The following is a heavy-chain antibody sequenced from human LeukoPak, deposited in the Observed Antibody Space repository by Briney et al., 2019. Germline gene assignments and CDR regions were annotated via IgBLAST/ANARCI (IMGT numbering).Heavy chain of an antibody. D-gene: IGHD3-10*01. V-gene: IGHV1-8*01. J-gene: IGHJ4*02. CDR3: ARGSRYGSGRYCGY. Sequence: ASVNVSCKASGYTFTSYDINWVRQATGQGLEWMGWMNPNSGNTGYAQKFQGRVSKIRNTSISTAYMELSSLRSEDTAVYYCARGSRYGSGRYCGYWGQGTLVTVSS. CDR1: GYTFTSYD. CDR2: MNPNSGNT.